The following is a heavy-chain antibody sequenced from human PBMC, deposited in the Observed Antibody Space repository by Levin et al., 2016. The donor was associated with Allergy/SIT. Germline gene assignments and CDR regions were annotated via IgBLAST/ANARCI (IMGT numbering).Heavy chain of an antibody. CDR1: GYSFTSYW. Sequence: KVSCKGSGYSFTSYWISWVRQMPGKGLERMGRIDPSDSYTNYSPSFQGHVTISADKSISTAYLQWSSLKASDTAMYYCARHELVHNQDAFDIWGQGTMVTVSS. D-gene: IGHD1-14*01. CDR2: IDPSDSYT. V-gene: IGHV5-10-1*01. J-gene: IGHJ3*02. CDR3: ARHELVHNQDAFDI.